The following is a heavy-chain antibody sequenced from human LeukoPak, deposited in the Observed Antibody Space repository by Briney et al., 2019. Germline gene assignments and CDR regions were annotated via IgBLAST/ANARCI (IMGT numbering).Heavy chain of an antibody. D-gene: IGHD2-15*01. CDR1: RFTFDDYG. Sequence: GGSLRLSCAASRFTFDDYGMNWVRQGPGKGLEWVSGINWNGGSTGYADSVKGRFTISRDNAKNSLYLQMNSLRAEDTALYYCAREPDSSFDYWGQGTLVTVSS. V-gene: IGHV3-20*04. CDR3: AREPDSSFDY. CDR2: INWNGGST. J-gene: IGHJ4*02.